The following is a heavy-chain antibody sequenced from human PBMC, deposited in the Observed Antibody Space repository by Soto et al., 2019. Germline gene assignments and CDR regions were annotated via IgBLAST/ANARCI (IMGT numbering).Heavy chain of an antibody. D-gene: IGHD1-7*01. CDR2: IIPIFGTA. V-gene: IGHV1-69*01. CDR3: ACHGITGTNQP. Sequence: QVQLVQSGAEVKKPGSSVKVSCKASGGTFSSYAISWVRQAPGQGLEWLGGIIPIFGTANYAQKFQGSVTINAYESTRTAYIDMSRLRSEDTAVVYCACHGITGTNQPWGQGSLVTVSS. CDR1: GGTFSSYA. J-gene: IGHJ5*02.